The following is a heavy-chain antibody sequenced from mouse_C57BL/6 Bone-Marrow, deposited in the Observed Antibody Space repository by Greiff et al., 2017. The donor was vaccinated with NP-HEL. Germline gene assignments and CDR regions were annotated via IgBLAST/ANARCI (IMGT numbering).Heavy chain of an antibody. CDR1: GYTFTSYW. J-gene: IGHJ4*01. V-gene: IGHV1-7*01. Sequence: QVHVKQSGAELAKPGASVKLSCKASGYTFTSYWMHWVKQRPGQGLEWIGYINPSSGYTKYNQKFKDKATLTADKSSSTAYMQLSSLTYEDSAVYYCARNSNYEDYAMDYWGQGTSVTVSS. D-gene: IGHD2-5*01. CDR3: ARNSNYEDYAMDY. CDR2: INPSSGYT.